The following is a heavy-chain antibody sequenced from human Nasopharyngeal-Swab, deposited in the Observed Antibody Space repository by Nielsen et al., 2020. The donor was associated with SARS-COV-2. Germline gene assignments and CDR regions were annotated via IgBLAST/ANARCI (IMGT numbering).Heavy chain of an antibody. Sequence: GESLKISCTASGITVSINYLTWVRQAPGKGLEWVSVIYSGGSTYYADSVKGRFTISKDNTKNMLYLQMSSLRAEDTAVYYCARVLDGSGPYYGLDVWGQGTTVTVSS. CDR1: GITVSINY. CDR2: IYSGGST. D-gene: IGHD3-10*01. V-gene: IGHV3-66*01. CDR3: ARVLDGSGPYYGLDV. J-gene: IGHJ6*02.